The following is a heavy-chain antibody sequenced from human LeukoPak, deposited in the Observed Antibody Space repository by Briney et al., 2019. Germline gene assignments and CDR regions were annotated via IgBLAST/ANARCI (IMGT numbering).Heavy chain of an antibody. D-gene: IGHD6-13*01. V-gene: IGHV3-30*18. CDR2: ISYDGSNK. J-gene: IGHJ4*02. Sequence: GGSLRLSCAASGFAFSTLGMEWVRQAPGKGLEWVAVISYDGSNKYYADSVKGRFTVSRDNSKNTLYLQMNSLRVEDTAVYYCAKRMGPSIAATDLDYWGQGTLVTVSS. CDR3: AKRMGPSIAATDLDY. CDR1: GFAFSTLG.